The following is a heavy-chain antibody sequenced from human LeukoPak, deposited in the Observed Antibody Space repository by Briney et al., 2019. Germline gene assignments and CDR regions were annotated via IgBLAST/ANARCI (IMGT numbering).Heavy chain of an antibody. J-gene: IGHJ5*02. CDR1: GFTFSTNA. V-gene: IGHV3-23*01. Sequence: GGSLRLSCVASGFTFSTNAINWVRQAPGKGLEWVSGISVSAGTTFYADSVKGRFTISRDNSKNTVYLQMNDLRGEDTAVYYCVRSGSMVTKLNWFNPWYQGTLVTVYS. CDR3: VRSGSMVTKLNWFNP. D-gene: IGHD1-26*01. CDR2: ISVSAGTT.